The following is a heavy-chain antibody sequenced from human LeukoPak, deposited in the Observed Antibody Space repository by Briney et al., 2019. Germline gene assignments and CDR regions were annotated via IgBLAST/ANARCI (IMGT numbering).Heavy chain of an antibody. V-gene: IGHV3-48*03. J-gene: IGHJ4*02. CDR2: ISRSGNTI. CDR3: ARGNKVGYSYAGDC. Sequence: GGSLRLSYAASGFTFSSYDMNWVRQAPGKGLEWISYISRSGNTIYYADSVKGRFTISRDNAKNSLYLQMNSLRAEDTAVYYCARGNKVGYSYAGDCWGQGTLVTVSS. D-gene: IGHD5-18*01. CDR1: GFTFSSYD.